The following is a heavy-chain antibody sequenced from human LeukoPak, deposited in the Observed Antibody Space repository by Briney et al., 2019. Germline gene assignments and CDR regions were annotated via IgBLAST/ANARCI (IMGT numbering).Heavy chain of an antibody. V-gene: IGHV1-69*13. D-gene: IGHD3-9*01. CDR3: ARSEGWDILTGYSGWIGQENYYYYMDV. CDR1: GYTFTGYY. CDR2: IIPIFGTA. J-gene: IGHJ6*03. Sequence: GASVKVSCKASGYTFTGYYMHWVRQAPGQGLEWMGGIIPIFGTANYAQKFQGRVTITADESTSTAYMELSSLRSEDTAVYYCARSEGWDILTGYSGWIGQENYYYYMDVWGKGTTVTISS.